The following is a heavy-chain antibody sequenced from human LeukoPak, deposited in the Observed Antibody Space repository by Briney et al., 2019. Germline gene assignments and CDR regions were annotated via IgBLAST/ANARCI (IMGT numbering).Heavy chain of an antibody. J-gene: IGHJ4*02. Sequence: GRSLRLSCAAPGFTFSSYAMHWVRQAPGKGLEWVAVISYDGSNKYYADSVKGRFTISRDNSKDTLYLQMNSLRAEDTAVYYCARGDYGDRGYFDYWGQGTLVTVSS. D-gene: IGHD4-17*01. CDR1: GFTFSSYA. V-gene: IGHV3-30*04. CDR3: ARGDYGDRGYFDY. CDR2: ISYDGSNK.